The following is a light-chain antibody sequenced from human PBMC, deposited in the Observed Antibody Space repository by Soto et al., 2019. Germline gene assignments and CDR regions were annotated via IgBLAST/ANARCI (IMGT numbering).Light chain of an antibody. CDR3: RHLNSYSST. V-gene: IGKV1-9*01. CDR1: QGISSH. CDR2: AAS. J-gene: IGKJ5*01. Sequence: IQLTQSPSSLSASVGDRVTITCRASQGISSHLAWYQQKPGKAPKLLIFAASTLQSGVPSRFSGSGSGTDFTPTISSLQPEDFATYYCRHLNSYSSTFGQGTRLEIK.